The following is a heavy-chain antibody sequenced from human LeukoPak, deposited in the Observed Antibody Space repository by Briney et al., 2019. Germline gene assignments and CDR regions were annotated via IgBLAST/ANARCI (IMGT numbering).Heavy chain of an antibody. CDR2: ISGSGGST. D-gene: IGHD4-17*01. CDR3: ARANYDYGDYGGAFDI. Sequence: PGGSLRLSCAASGFTFGTYAMTWVRQAPGKGLEWVSVISGSGGSTNYADSVKGRFIISRDNSRNTLFLQMNSLRAEDTAVYYCARANYDYGDYGGAFDIWGQGTMVTVSS. CDR1: GFTFGTYA. J-gene: IGHJ3*02. V-gene: IGHV3-23*01.